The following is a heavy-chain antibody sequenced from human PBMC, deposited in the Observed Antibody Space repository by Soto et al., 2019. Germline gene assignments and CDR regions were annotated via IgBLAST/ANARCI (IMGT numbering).Heavy chain of an antibody. J-gene: IGHJ4*02. Sequence: PSETLSLTCTVSGGSISGYYWTWIRQPPGKGLEWIGYIYSSGNTSYNPSLQSRVTISVDTSKNQFSLKLSSVTAADTAVYYCARLACSTTRCFTYFDYWGQGALVTVSS. CDR1: GGSISGYY. V-gene: IGHV4-59*08. CDR3: ARLACSTTRCFTYFDY. CDR2: IYSSGNT. D-gene: IGHD2-2*02.